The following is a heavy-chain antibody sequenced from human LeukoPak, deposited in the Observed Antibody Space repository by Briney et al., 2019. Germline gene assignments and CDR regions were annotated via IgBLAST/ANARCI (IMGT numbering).Heavy chain of an antibody. J-gene: IGHJ5*02. D-gene: IGHD2-15*01. CDR2: INHSGST. V-gene: IGHV4-34*01. CDR3: ARVSFHSGGPGP. Sequence: PSETLSLTCAVYGGSFSGYYWSWIRQPPGKGLEWIGEINHSGSTNYNPSLKSRVTISVDTSKNQFSLNLSSVTAADTAVYYCARVSFHSGGPGPWGQGTLVTVSS. CDR1: GGSFSGYY.